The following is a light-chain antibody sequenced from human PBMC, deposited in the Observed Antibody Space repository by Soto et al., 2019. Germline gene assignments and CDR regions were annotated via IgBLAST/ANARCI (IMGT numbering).Light chain of an antibody. V-gene: IGLV1-47*01. Sequence: QSVLTQPPSASGTPGQRVTISCSGSSSNIGSNYVYWYQQLPGTAPKLLIYRNNQRPSGVPDRFSGSKSGTSASLAISGLRSEDEADYYCAAWDDSLSGDYVFGTGNKV. J-gene: IGLJ1*01. CDR3: AAWDDSLSGDYV. CDR1: SSNIGSNY. CDR2: RNN.